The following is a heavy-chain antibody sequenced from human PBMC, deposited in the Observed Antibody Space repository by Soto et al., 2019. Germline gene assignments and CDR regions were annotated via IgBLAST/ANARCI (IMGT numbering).Heavy chain of an antibody. CDR1: GGSISSGGYY. CDR3: ARQSRVSGSYHNWFDP. CDR2: IYYSGST. V-gene: IGHV4-31*03. D-gene: IGHD3-16*02. J-gene: IGHJ5*02. Sequence: ASETLSLTCTVSGGSISSGGYYWDWIRQHPGKDLEWIGYIYYSGSTYYNPSLKSRVTISVDTSKNQFSLKLSSVTAADTAVYYCARQSRVSGSYHNWFDPWGQGTLVTVSS.